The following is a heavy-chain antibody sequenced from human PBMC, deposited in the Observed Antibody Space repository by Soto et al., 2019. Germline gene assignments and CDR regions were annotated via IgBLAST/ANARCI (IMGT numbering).Heavy chain of an antibody. D-gene: IGHD2-21*02. J-gene: IGHJ2*01. V-gene: IGHV4-59*01. CDR2: IYYSGST. CDR3: ARVDHIVVVTGGWYFDL. CDR1: GGSISSYY. Sequence: SETLSLTCTVSGGSISSYYWSWIRQPPGKGLEWIGYIYYSGSTNYNPSLKSRVTISVDTSKNQFSLKLSSVTAADTAVYYCARVDHIVVVTGGWYFDLWGRGTLVTVSS.